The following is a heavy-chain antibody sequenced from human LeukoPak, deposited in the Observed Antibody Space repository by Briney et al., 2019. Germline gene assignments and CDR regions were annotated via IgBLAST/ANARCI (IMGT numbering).Heavy chain of an antibody. Sequence: GGSLRLSCAASGFTFSSYGMHWVRQAPGKGLEWVAVISYDGSNKYYADSVKGRFTISRDNSKNTLYLQLNSLRAEDTAVYYCAKSRGYSSSSLLFDYWGQGTLVTVSS. CDR2: ISYDGSNK. J-gene: IGHJ4*02. CDR3: AKSRGYSSSSLLFDY. D-gene: IGHD6-6*01. V-gene: IGHV3-30*18. CDR1: GFTFSSYG.